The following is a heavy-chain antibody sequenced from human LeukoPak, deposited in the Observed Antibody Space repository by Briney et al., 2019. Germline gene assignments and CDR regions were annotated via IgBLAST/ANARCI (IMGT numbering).Heavy chain of an antibody. V-gene: IGHV4-59*08. Sequence: PSETLSLTCTVSGGSISSYYWTWIRQPPGKGLEWIGYIYYSGSTNYNPSLKSRVTISVDTSKNQFSLKLSSVTAADTAVYYCARRDSSGYYNWFDPWGQGTLVTVSS. D-gene: IGHD3-22*01. CDR3: ARRDSSGYYNWFDP. CDR2: IYYSGST. CDR1: GGSISSYY. J-gene: IGHJ5*02.